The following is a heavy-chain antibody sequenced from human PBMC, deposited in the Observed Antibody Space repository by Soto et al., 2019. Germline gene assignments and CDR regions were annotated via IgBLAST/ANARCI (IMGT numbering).Heavy chain of an antibody. D-gene: IGHD2-8*02. CDR1: RFTFRPYG. V-gene: IGHV3-30*02. Sequence: PVGSLRLSCVVSRFTFRPYGMHWDRQAPGKGLECVAAIQNDGSKQYYGDSVKGRFTISRDNSKNTLYLQMNSLRAEDTAVYYCAKRGPGPYFDYWGQGTLVTVS. J-gene: IGHJ4*02. CDR2: IQNDGSKQ. CDR3: AKRGPGPYFDY.